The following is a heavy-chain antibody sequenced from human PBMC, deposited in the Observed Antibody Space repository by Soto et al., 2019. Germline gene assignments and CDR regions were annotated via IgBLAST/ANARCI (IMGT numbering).Heavy chain of an antibody. CDR1: GFTFSSYG. Sequence: PGGSLRLSCAASGFTFSSYGMHWVRQAPGKGLEWVALIWYDGSKKYYEDSLKGRFTISRDNSKNGLYLQMNSLRVEDKAVYYCARQDYETSSLDIWGQGTLVTVSS. J-gene: IGHJ3*02. CDR3: ARQDYETSSLDI. V-gene: IGHV3-33*08. CDR2: IWYDGSKK. D-gene: IGHD4-17*01.